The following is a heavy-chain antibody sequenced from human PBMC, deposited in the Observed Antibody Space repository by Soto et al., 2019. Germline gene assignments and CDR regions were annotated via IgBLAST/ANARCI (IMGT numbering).Heavy chain of an antibody. CDR1: GGSISSGDYY. J-gene: IGHJ4*02. V-gene: IGHV4-30-4*01. CDR3: AREALARPYYYDSSGPRPSD. CDR2: IYYSGST. Sequence: SETLSLTCTVSGGSISSGDYYWSWIRQPPGKGLEWIGYIYYSGSTYYNPSLKSRVTISVDTSKNQFSLKLSSVTAADTAVYYCAREALARPYYYDSSGPRPSDWGQGTLVTVS. D-gene: IGHD3-22*01.